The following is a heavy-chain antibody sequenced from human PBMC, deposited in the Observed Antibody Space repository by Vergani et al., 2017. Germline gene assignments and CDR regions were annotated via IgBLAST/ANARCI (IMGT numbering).Heavy chain of an antibody. CDR1: GYTFTSYG. D-gene: IGHD6-13*01. CDR2: LSAYNGNT. CDR3: ARPGIAAAGLPYGMDV. V-gene: IGHV1-18*04. J-gene: IGHJ6*02. Sequence: QVQLVQSGAEVKKPGASVKVSCKASGYTFTSYGISWVRQAPGQGLEWKGWLSAYNGNTHYAQKLQGRVTMTTDPSTSTAYKELRSLKASDTAMYYCARPGIAAAGLPYGMDVWGQGTTVTVSS.